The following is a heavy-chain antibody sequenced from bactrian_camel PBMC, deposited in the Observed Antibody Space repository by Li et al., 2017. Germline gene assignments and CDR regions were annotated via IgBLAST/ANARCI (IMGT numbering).Heavy chain of an antibody. V-gene: IGHV3S53*01. CDR2: LRRDGTT. CDR1: GYTYSSTC. Sequence: VQLVESGGGSVEAGGSLRLSCAASGYTYSSTCMAWFRQAPGKEREGVATLRRDGTTDYADFAKDRFTISKDNAKNAVYLQMNSLKPEDTAMYYCAAADRSRCTLFDTYNYWGQGTQV. J-gene: IGHJ4*01. CDR3: AAADRSRCTLFDTYNY. D-gene: IGHD3*01.